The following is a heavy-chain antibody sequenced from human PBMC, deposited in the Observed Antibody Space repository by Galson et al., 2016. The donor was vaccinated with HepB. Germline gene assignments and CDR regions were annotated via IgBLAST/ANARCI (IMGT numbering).Heavy chain of an antibody. CDR3: AKRALERLFDY. Sequence: SLRLSCADSGFTFSSYAMSWVRQTPEKGLEWVSTISDSGGSTYYADSVKGRFIISRDNSKNTLSWQMNPLRAEDTAVYYCAKRALERLFDYWGQGTLVTVSS. CDR2: ISDSGGST. CDR1: GFTFSSYA. V-gene: IGHV3-23*01. J-gene: IGHJ4*02.